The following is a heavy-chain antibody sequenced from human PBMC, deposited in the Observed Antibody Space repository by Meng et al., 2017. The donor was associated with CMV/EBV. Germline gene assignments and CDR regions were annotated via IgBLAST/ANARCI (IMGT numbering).Heavy chain of an antibody. CDR3: ARGLMTYYDFWIGNHKTNWFDP. CDR1: GFTFSSYE. Sequence: GGSLRLSCAASGFTFSSYEMNWVRQAPGKGLEWVSYISSSGSTIYYADSVKGRFTISRDNAKNSLYLQMNSLRAEDTAVYYCARGLMTYYDFWIGNHKTNWFDPWGQGTLVTVSS. CDR2: ISSSGSTI. J-gene: IGHJ5*02. D-gene: IGHD3-3*01. V-gene: IGHV3-48*03.